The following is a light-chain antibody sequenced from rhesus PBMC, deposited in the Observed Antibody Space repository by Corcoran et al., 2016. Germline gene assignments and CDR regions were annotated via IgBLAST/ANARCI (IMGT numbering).Light chain of an antibody. V-gene: IGKV2-78*01. CDR3: MQTVQTPHS. CDR2: LVS. Sequence: DIVMTQTPLSLPVTPGEPASVSCRSSQSLLDSNGYTHLHWFLQKPGQSPQFLIYLVSDRASGFPDRFSGSGSGTEFTLKIRRVEAEDVGVYYCMQTVQTPHSFGQGTKVEIK. J-gene: IGKJ2*01. CDR1: QSLLDSNGYTH.